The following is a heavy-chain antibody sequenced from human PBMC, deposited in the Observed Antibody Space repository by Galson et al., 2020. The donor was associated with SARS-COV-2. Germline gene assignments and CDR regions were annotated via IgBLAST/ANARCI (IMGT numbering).Heavy chain of an antibody. Sequence: TGGSLRLSCAASGFTFSSYVMSWVRQAPGKGLEWVSAISGSGGSTYYADSVKGRFTISRDNSKNTLYLQMNSLRAEDTAVYYCAKVGSGGNAFDIWGQGTMVTVSS. V-gene: IGHV3-23*01. CDR1: GFTFSSYV. J-gene: IGHJ3*02. CDR3: AKVGSGGNAFDI. D-gene: IGHD6-19*01. CDR2: ISGSGGST.